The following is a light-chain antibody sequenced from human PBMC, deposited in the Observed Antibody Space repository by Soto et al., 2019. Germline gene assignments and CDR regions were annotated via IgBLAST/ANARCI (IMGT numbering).Light chain of an antibody. CDR2: DVR. CDR3: SSYTRSSSRV. J-gene: IGLJ1*01. V-gene: IGLV2-14*03. Sequence: QSVLTQPASVSGSPGQSITISCTGTSSDIGAYNYVSWYQQHPGKAPKLMIYDVRNRPSGVSNRFSGSKSGNTASLTISGLQAEDEAAYYCSSYTRSSSRVFGTGTKLTVL. CDR1: SSDIGAYNY.